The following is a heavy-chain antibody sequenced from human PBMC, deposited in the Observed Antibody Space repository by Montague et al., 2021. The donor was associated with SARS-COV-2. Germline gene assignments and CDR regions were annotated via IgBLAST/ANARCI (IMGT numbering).Heavy chain of an antibody. CDR2: IYYSGSS. CDR3: ARHRAFCTSTSCFQEPRLYFYMDV. Sequence: SETLSLTCSVSGDSISHSSFYWGWIRQPPGKGLEWIGRIYYSGSSSYNPSLKSRVTFSIDTSKNQFSLELSSVTAADTAVYYCARHRAFCTSTSCFQEPRLYFYMDVWGKGTTVTVSS. V-gene: IGHV4-39*01. D-gene: IGHD2-2*01. J-gene: IGHJ6*03. CDR1: GDSISHSSFY.